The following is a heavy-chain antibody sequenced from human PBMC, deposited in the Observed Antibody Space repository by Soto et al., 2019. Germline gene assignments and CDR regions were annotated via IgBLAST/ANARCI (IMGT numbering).Heavy chain of an antibody. D-gene: IGHD6-13*01. CDR1: GFTFGDYA. Sequence: GGSLRLSCTASGFTFGDYAMSWFRQAPGKGLEWVGFIRSKAYGGTTEYAASVKGRFTISRDDSKSIAYLQMNSLKTEDTAVYYCTGSYSSSWFDYWGQGTLVTVSS. V-gene: IGHV3-49*03. CDR2: IRSKAYGGTT. J-gene: IGHJ4*02. CDR3: TGSYSSSWFDY.